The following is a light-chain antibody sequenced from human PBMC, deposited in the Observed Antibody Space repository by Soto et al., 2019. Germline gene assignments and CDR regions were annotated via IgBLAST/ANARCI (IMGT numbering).Light chain of an antibody. CDR3: GTWDSSLSAGV. CDR2: GNT. Sequence: QSVLTQPPSMSGAPGQGVTISCTGSSSNIGAGYDVHWYQQVPGTAPRLLIYGNTNRPSGIPDRFSGSKSGTSATLGITGLQTGDEADYYCGTWDSSLSAGVFGGGTKLTVL. CDR1: SSNIGAGYD. V-gene: IGLV1-40*01. J-gene: IGLJ2*01.